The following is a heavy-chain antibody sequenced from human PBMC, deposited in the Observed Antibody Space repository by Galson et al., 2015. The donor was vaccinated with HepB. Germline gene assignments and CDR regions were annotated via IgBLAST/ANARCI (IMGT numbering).Heavy chain of an antibody. D-gene: IGHD3-22*01. Sequence: CAISGDSVSSNSAAWNWIRQSPSRGLEWLGRTHYRSKWYNDYAVSVKSRITINPDTSKNQFSLQLNSVTPEDTAVYYCARDYYDSSGYPHHYYFDYWGQGTLVTVSS. CDR2: THYRSKWYN. CDR1: GDSVSSNSAA. V-gene: IGHV6-1*01. CDR3: ARDYYDSSGYPHHYYFDY. J-gene: IGHJ4*02.